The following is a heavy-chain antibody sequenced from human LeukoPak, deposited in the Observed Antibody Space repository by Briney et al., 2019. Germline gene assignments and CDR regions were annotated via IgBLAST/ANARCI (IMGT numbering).Heavy chain of an antibody. V-gene: IGHV1-18*01. Sequence: ASVKVSCKASGYTFTSYGINWVRQSPGQGLEWMGWISAYNGNTNYAQKLQGRVTMTTDTSTSTAYMELRSLRSDDTAVYYCARDYYGSGNLGYWGQGTLVTVSS. J-gene: IGHJ4*02. D-gene: IGHD3-10*01. CDR1: GYTFTSYG. CDR3: ARDYYGSGNLGY. CDR2: ISAYNGNT.